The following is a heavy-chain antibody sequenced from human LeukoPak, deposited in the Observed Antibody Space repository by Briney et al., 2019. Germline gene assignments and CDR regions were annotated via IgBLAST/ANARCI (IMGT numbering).Heavy chain of an antibody. CDR2: ISPDGSDT. J-gene: IGHJ3*02. CDR1: GFTITSYW. V-gene: IGHV3-7*03. Sequence: GGSLRLSCAASGFTITSYWMNWVRQAPGKGLEWVAKISPDGSDTYYADAVKGRFTMSRDNAENSLYLQMNSLKTEDTAVYYCTTDGTMIVVVPIDAFDIWGQGTMVTVSS. CDR3: TTDGTMIVVVPIDAFDI. D-gene: IGHD3-22*01.